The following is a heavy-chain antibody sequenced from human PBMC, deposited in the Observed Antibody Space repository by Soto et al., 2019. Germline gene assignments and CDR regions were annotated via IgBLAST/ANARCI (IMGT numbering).Heavy chain of an antibody. CDR2: IATTVSGI. J-gene: IGHJ4*02. D-gene: IGHD1-26*01. CDR3: TRALSGRYSPDS. CDR1: GFTFSSYS. Sequence: GGSLRLSCASSGFTFSSYSMNWVRQAPGKGLEWISYIATTVSGIYYADSVKGRFTVSRDNAQYALYLQRNRLTDADTAVYYCTRALSGRYSPDSWGQGTLVTVSS. V-gene: IGHV3-48*02.